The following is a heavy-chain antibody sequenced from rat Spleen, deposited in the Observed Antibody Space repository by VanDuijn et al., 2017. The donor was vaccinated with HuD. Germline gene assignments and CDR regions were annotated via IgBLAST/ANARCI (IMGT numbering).Heavy chain of an antibody. V-gene: IGHV5-29*01. CDR2: ISHDGTST. CDR1: GFIFSNYG. Sequence: EVQLVESGGGLVQPGRSMKLSCAASGFIFSNYGMAWVRQAPTKGLEWVATISHDGTSTHYRDSVKGRFTISRDNAKTTLYLQMESLRSEDTAIYYCTRGTYFRHWGQGVMVTVSS. J-gene: IGHJ2*01. CDR3: TRGTYFRH. D-gene: IGHD4-6*01.